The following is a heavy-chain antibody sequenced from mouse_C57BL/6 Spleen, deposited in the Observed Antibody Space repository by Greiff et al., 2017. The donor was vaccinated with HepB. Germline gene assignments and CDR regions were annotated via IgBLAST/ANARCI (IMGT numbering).Heavy chain of an antibody. D-gene: IGHD1-1*01. Sequence: EVKLQESGPGLVKPSQSLSLTCSVTGYSITSGYYWNWIRQFPGNKLEWMGYISYDGSNNYNPSLKNRISITRDTSKNQMFLKLNSVTNEDTATYYCAWDYGSSYFDYWGQGTTLTVSS. J-gene: IGHJ2*01. CDR3: AWDYGSSYFDY. CDR2: ISYDGSN. V-gene: IGHV3-6*01. CDR1: GYSITSGYY.